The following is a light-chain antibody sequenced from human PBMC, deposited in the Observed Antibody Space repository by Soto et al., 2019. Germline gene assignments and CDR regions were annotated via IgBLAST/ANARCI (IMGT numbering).Light chain of an antibody. Sequence: SYELTQPPSVSVAPGQTARITCGGNNIRRKSVNWYQQKPGQAPVLVVYDDSDRPSGIPARFSGSNSGNMATLTISWVEAGDEADYYCQLWDNSSDHPIFGVGTKLTVL. CDR3: QLWDNSSDHPI. V-gene: IGLV3-21*02. J-gene: IGLJ2*01. CDR1: NIRRKS. CDR2: DDS.